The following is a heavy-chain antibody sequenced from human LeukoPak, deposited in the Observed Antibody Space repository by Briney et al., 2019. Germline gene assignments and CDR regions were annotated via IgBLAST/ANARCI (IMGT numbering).Heavy chain of an antibody. CDR3: ARVPGYYYDCSGSPFDAFDI. J-gene: IGHJ3*02. V-gene: IGHV1-8*01. D-gene: IGHD3-22*01. CDR1: GYTFTSYD. Sequence: ASVKVSCKASGYTFTSYDINWVRQATGQGLEWMGWMNPNSGNTGYAQKFQGRVTMTRNTSISTAYMELSSLRSEDTAVYYCARVPGYYYDCSGSPFDAFDIWGQGTMVTVSS. CDR2: MNPNSGNT.